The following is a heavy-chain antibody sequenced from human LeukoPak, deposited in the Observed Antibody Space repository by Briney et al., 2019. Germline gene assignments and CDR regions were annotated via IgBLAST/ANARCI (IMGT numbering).Heavy chain of an antibody. CDR2: ISTYSANT. CDR3: ARDHCTNGVCYIAY. J-gene: IGHJ4*02. CDR1: GYIFTNYG. Sequence: GASVKVSCKASGYIFTNYGINWVRQAPGRGLEWMGWISTYSANTNYAQKLQGRVTMTTDTSTSTVYMELRSLRSDDTAVYYCARDHCTNGVCYIAYWGQGTLVTVSS. D-gene: IGHD2-8*01. V-gene: IGHV1-18*01.